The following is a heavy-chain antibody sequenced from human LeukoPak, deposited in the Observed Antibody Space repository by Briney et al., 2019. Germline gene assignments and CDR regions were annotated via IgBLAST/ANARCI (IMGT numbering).Heavy chain of an antibody. V-gene: IGHV1-2*02. CDR3: ARIGGITMVRGVISDY. Sequence: ASVKVSCKASGYTFTGYYMHWVRQAPGQGLEWMGWINPNSGGTNYAQKFQGRVTMTRDTSISTAYMELSRLRSDDTAVYYCARIGGITMVRGVISDYWGQGTLVTVSS. D-gene: IGHD3-10*01. CDR2: INPNSGGT. J-gene: IGHJ4*02. CDR1: GYTFTGYY.